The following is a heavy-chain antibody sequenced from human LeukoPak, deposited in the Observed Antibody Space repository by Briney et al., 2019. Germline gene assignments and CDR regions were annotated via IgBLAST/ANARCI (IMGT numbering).Heavy chain of an antibody. CDR3: ARDQVPWFGELVRAKTSFDY. Sequence: GASVKVSCKASGYTFTSYGISWVRQAPGQGLEWMGWISAYNGNTNYAQKLQGRVTMTTDTSTSTAYMELRSLRSDDTAVYYCARDQVPWFGELVRAKTSFDYWGQGTLVTVSS. CDR1: GYTFTSYG. V-gene: IGHV1-18*01. D-gene: IGHD3-10*01. CDR2: ISAYNGNT. J-gene: IGHJ4*02.